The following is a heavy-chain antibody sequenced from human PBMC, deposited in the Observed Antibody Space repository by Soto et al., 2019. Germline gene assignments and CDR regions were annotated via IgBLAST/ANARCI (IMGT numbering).Heavy chain of an antibody. J-gene: IGHJ4*02. CDR1: GFTFSSYS. D-gene: IGHD3-3*01. CDR2: ISSSSSTI. V-gene: IGHV3-48*01. Sequence: GGSLKLSCAACGFTFSSYSMNWVRQAPGKGLEWVSYISSSSSTIYYADSVKGRFTISRDNAKNSLYLQMNSLRAEDTAVYYCARDGKRYDFWSGYSLGPRFDYWGQGTLVTVSS. CDR3: ARDGKRYDFWSGYSLGPRFDY.